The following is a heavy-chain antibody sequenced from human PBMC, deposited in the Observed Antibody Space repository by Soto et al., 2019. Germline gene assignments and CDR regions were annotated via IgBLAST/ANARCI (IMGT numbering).Heavy chain of an antibody. Sequence: VKVSCKASGYTFTNYGISWVRQAPGQGLEWMGWINTYNGNTNHAQKLQGRVTMTTDTSTSTAYMELRSLRSDDTAVYYCARGVCSGTYYNQHNWFDPWGQGTLVTVSS. J-gene: IGHJ5*02. V-gene: IGHV1-18*01. CDR1: GYTFTNYG. CDR3: ARGVCSGTYYNQHNWFDP. CDR2: INTYNGNT. D-gene: IGHD3-10*02.